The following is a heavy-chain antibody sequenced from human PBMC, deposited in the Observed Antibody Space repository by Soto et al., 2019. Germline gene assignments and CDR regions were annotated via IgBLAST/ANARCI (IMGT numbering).Heavy chain of an antibody. CDR1: GGTFSSYA. Sequence: SVKVSCKASGGTFSSYAISWVRQAPGQGLEWMGGIIPIFGTANYAQKFRGRVTITADESTSTAYMELSSLRSEDTVVYYCARDRGMELLNFSQYYYGMDVWGQGTTVTVSS. V-gene: IGHV1-69*13. J-gene: IGHJ6*02. D-gene: IGHD1-7*01. CDR3: ARDRGMELLNFSQYYYGMDV. CDR2: IIPIFGTA.